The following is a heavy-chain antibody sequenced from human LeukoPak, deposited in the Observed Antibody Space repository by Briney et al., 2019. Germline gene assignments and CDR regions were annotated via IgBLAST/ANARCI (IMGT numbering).Heavy chain of an antibody. J-gene: IGHJ3*02. V-gene: IGHV7-4-1*02. D-gene: IGHD3-22*01. CDR3: ARDGLLVIVGDTDAFDI. Sequence: ALVKVSCKASGYAFTNYALHWVRQAPGQGLEWMGWINTNSGNPTYAQGFAGRFVFSLDTSVTTAYLQISSLKPEDTAVYYCARDGLLVIVGDTDAFDIWGQGTMVTVSS. CDR2: INTNSGNP. CDR1: GYAFTNYA.